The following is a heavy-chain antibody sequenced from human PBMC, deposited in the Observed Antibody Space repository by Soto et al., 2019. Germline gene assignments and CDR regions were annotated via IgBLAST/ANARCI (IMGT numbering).Heavy chain of an antibody. J-gene: IGHJ6*02. CDR1: GFTFSSYG. CDR2: ISYDGSNK. CDR3: AKDRFSSPDYYYYYGMDV. Sequence: VGSLRFSCAASGFTFSSYGMHWVRQAPGKGLEWVAVISYDGSNKYYADSVKGRFTISRDNSKNTLYLQMNSLRAEDTAVYYCAKDRFSSPDYYYYYGMDVWGQGTTVTVSS. V-gene: IGHV3-30*18. D-gene: IGHD6-13*01.